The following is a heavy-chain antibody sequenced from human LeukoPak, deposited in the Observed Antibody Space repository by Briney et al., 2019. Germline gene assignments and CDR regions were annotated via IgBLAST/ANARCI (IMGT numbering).Heavy chain of an antibody. CDR2: IKQDGSEK. CDR3: ARDRSDILTGYNDAFDI. J-gene: IGHJ3*02. Sequence: GGSLRLSCADSGFTFSSYWMSWVRQAPGKGLEWVANIKQDGSEKYYVDSVKGRFTISRDNAKKSLYLQMNSLRAEDTAVYYCARDRSDILTGYNDAFDIWGQGTMVTVSS. D-gene: IGHD3-9*01. CDR1: GFTFSSYW. V-gene: IGHV3-7*01.